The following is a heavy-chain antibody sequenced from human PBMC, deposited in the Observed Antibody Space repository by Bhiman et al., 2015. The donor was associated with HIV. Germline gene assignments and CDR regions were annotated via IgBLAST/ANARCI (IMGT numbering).Heavy chain of an antibody. D-gene: IGHD6-13*01. V-gene: IGHV3-30*02. CDR3: ARGERGIAAAAYFDY. CDR1: GFTFNTYG. J-gene: IGHJ4*02. CDR2: IRYDGNSK. Sequence: QVQLVESGGGVVQPGGSLRLSCAASGFTFNTYGMDWVRQAPGKGLEWVAFIRYDGNSKYYIDSVKGRFTISRDNSKNTLYLQMNSLRPEDTAVYYCARGERGIAAAAYFDYWGQGTLVTVSS.